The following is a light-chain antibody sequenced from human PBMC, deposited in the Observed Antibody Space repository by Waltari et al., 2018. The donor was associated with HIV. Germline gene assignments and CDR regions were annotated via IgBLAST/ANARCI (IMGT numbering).Light chain of an antibody. J-gene: IGLJ2*01. CDR1: YSDVGDYNY. CDR3: CSFAGTYTI. CDR2: DVS. V-gene: IGLV2-11*01. Sequence: QSALTQPRSVSGSPGQSVPISCTGTYSDVGDYNYVSWYQQHPGKAPKLMIYDVSQRPSGVPDRFSGSKSGNTASLTISGLQADDDADYYCCSFAGTYTIFGGGTKLTVL.